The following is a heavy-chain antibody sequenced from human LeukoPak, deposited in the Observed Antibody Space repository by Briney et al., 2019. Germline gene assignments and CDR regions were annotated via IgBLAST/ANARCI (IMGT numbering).Heavy chain of an antibody. CDR2: IQYDGINK. J-gene: IGHJ4*02. V-gene: IGHV3-30*02. D-gene: IGHD4-23*01. CDR1: GFTFSSDG. Sequence: GGSLRLSCAASGFTFSSDGMHWVRQAPGKGLEWVAFIQYDGINKYYADSVKGRFTISRDNSKNTLYLQMMSLRPEDTAVYYCVPGRWQDGDYWGQGTLVTVSS. CDR3: VPGRWQDGDY.